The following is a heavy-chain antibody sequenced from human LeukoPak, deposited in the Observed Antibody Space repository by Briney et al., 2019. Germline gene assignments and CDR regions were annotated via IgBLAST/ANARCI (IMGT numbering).Heavy chain of an antibody. CDR2: ISAYNGNT. CDR1: GYTFTSYG. CDR3: ARDPRRFLEWLLDYRFDP. D-gene: IGHD3-3*01. J-gene: IGHJ5*02. Sequence: ASVKVSCKASGYTFTSYGISWVRQAPGQGLEWMGWISAYNGNTNYAQKLQGRVTMTTDTSTSTAYMELRSLRSDDTAVYYCARDPRRFLEWLLDYRFDPWGQGTLVTVSS. V-gene: IGHV1-18*01.